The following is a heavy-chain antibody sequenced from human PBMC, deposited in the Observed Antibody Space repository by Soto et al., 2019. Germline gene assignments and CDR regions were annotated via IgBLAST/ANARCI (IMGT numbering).Heavy chain of an antibody. CDR1: GFTFRSFT. CDR3: TRDASRDSSARGWFDP. CDR2: ISSNSAYI. J-gene: IGHJ5*02. D-gene: IGHD6-13*01. Sequence: GGSLRLSCAASGFTFRSFTMNWFRQAPGNGLEWVSTISSNSAYIYYTDALRGRFTISRDNAKNSLHLQMNSLRAGDTAVYYCTRDASRDSSARGWFDPWGPGTLVTVSS. V-gene: IGHV3-21*01.